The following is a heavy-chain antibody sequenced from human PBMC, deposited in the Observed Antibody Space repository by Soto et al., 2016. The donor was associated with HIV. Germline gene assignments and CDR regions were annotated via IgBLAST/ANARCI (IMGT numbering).Heavy chain of an antibody. CDR3: ATFLIVGATPDAFDI. V-gene: IGHV1-69*12. J-gene: IGHJ3*02. D-gene: IGHD1-26*01. Sequence: QVQLVQSGAVVKKPGSSMKVSCKASGGTFSSYAISWVRQAPGQGLEWMGGIIPIFGTANYAQKFQGRVTITADESTSTAYMDLSSLRSEDTAVYYCATFLIVGATPDAFDIWGQGTMVTVSS. CDR2: IIPIFGTA. CDR1: GGTFSSYA.